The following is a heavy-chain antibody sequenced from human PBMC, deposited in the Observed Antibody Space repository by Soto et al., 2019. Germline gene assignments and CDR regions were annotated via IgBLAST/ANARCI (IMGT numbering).Heavy chain of an antibody. CDR2: IIPIFGTE. V-gene: IGHV1-69*01. J-gene: IGHJ6*02. CDR3: ARDRIAGSKYYYGMDV. Sequence: QVQLVQSGAEVKKPGSSVRVSCKASGGTFSSYAISWVRQAPGQGLEWMGGIIPIFGTENYAQKFQGRVTITADESTSTADMELSSLRSEDRAVYYCARDRIAGSKYYYGMDVWGQGTTVTVSS. D-gene: IGHD6-13*01. CDR1: GGTFSSYA.